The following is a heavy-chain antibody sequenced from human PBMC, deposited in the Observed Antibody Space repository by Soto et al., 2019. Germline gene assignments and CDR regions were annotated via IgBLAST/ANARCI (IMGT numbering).Heavy chain of an antibody. J-gene: IGHJ3*01. CDR3: ARGVHYYDSSGYDAFAL. D-gene: IGHD3-22*01. CDR2: ISYDGSNK. Sequence: QVQLVESGGGVVQPGRSLRLSCAASGFTFSSYAMHWVRQAPGKRLERVAVISYDGSNKYYADSVKGRFTISRDKSKNTLYLQMNSLRAEDTAVYYCARGVHYYDSSGYDAFALWGQGTMVTVSS. CDR1: GFTFSSYA. V-gene: IGHV3-30-3*01.